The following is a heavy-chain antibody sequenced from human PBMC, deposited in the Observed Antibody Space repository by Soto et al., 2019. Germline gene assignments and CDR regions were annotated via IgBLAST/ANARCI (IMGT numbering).Heavy chain of an antibody. J-gene: IGHJ5*02. CDR2: IYYSGST. CDR3: ASPYYYDSSGYYYT. D-gene: IGHD3-22*01. CDR1: GGSISSRSYY. V-gene: IGHV4-39*01. Sequence: SETLSLTCTVSGGSISSRSYYWGWIRQPPGKGLEWIGSIYYSGSTYYNPSLKSRVTISVDTSKNQFSLKLSSVTAADTAVYYCASPYYYDSSGYYYTWGQGTLVTVSS.